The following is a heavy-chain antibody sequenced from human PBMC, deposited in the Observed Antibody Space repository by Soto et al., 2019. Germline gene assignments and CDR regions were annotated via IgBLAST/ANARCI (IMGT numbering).Heavy chain of an antibody. J-gene: IGHJ6*03. CDR3: ARGSKYQLPGGRYYYYMDV. Sequence: SETLSLTCAVYGGSFSGYYWSWIRQPLGKGLEWIGEINHSGSTNYNPSLKSRVTISVDTSKNQFSLKLSSVTAADTAVYYCARGSKYQLPGGRYYYYMDVWGKGTTVTVSS. CDR2: INHSGST. CDR1: GGSFSGYY. D-gene: IGHD2-2*01. V-gene: IGHV4-34*01.